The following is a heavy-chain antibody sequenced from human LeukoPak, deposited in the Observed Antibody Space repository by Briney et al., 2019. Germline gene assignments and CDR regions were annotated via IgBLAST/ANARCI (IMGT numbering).Heavy chain of an antibody. CDR3: ARHKYSSGWPPEGAFDI. V-gene: IGHV4-39*01. CDR1: GASISSTTYY. J-gene: IGHJ3*02. CDR2: IYYSGST. Sequence: PSETLSLTCTVSGASISSTTYYSGWIRQPPRKGLEWIASIYYSGSTYYNPSLKSRVTISVDTSKNQFSLKLSSVTAADTAVYYCARHKYSSGWPPEGAFDIWGQGTMVTVSS. D-gene: IGHD6-19*01.